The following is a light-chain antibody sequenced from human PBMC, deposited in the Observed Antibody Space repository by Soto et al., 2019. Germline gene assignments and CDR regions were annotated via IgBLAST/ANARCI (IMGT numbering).Light chain of an antibody. V-gene: IGLV2-8*01. J-gene: IGLJ1*01. Sequence: QSVLTQPPSASGSPGQSVSISCTGTSSDVGGYNYVSWYQLHPGKAPKLIIYEVSKRPSGVPDRFSGSKSGNTASLAVSGLQADDEADYYCNSYGGSNNYVFGTGTKVT. CDR3: NSYGGSNNYV. CDR2: EVS. CDR1: SSDVGGYNY.